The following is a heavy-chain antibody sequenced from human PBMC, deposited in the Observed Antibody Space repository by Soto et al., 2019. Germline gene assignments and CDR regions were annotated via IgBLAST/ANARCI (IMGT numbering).Heavy chain of an antibody. CDR2: IKSRGSGGTT. CDR3: AVQRATSGSSYYGSDV. V-gene: IGHV3-15*07. J-gene: IGHJ6*01. CDR1: GFDFTAAW. Sequence: QLVESGGGLVTPGKSVTLSCVGSGFDFTAAWMHWVRQAPGTGLEWVGRIKSRGSGGTTDYSAPVRGRFTISRDDSRDTMKLQMSSLKTENTGLCFCAVQRATSGSSYYGSDVWGPGSTVTVTS. D-gene: IGHD1-1*01.